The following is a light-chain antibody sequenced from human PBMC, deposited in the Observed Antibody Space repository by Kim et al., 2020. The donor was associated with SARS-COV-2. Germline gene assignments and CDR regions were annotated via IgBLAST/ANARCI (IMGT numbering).Light chain of an antibody. CDR2: GKN. CDR3: NSRDSSGNHVV. V-gene: IGLV3-19*01. J-gene: IGLJ2*01. CDR1: SLRNYY. Sequence: ALGQTVRITCQGDSLRNYYATWYQQKPGQAPVLVIYGKNNRPSGIPDRFSGSNSGNTASLTITGAQAEDEADYYCNSRDSSGNHVVFGGGTQLTVL.